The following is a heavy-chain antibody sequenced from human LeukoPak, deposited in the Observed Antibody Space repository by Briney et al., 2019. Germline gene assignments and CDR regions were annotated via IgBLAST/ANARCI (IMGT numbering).Heavy chain of an antibody. J-gene: IGHJ3*02. Sequence: SETLSLTCTVSGGSISSYYWSWIRQPPGKGLEWIGYIYYSGSTNYNPSLKSRVTISVDTSKNQFSLKLSSVTAADTAVYYCAREAQYYYDSSGYYTDAFDIWGQGTMVTVSS. CDR2: IYYSGST. CDR1: GGSISSYY. D-gene: IGHD3-22*01. V-gene: IGHV4-59*12. CDR3: AREAQYYYDSSGYYTDAFDI.